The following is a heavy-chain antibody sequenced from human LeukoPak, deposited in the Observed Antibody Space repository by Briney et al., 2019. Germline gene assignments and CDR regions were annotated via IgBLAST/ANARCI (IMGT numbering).Heavy chain of an antibody. CDR2: ISYDGSNK. D-gene: IGHD6-13*01. V-gene: IGHV3-30-3*02. Sequence: PGGSLRLSCAASGFTFSSHAMHWVRQAPGKGLEWVAVISYDGSNKYYADSVKGRFTISRDNSKNTLYLQMNSLRAEDTAVYYCEKIAAAGSYWGQGTLVTVSS. CDR1: GFTFSSHA. CDR3: EKIAAAGSY. J-gene: IGHJ4*02.